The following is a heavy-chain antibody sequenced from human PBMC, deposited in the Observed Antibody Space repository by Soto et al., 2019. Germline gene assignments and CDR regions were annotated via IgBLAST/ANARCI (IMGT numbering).Heavy chain of an antibody. CDR1: GGSISSGGYS. D-gene: IGHD5-18*01. V-gene: IGHV4-30-2*01. Sequence: ASETLSLTCAVSGGSISSGGYSWSWIRQPPGKGLEWIGYIYHSGSTYYNPSLKSRVTISVDRSKNQFSLKLSSVTAADTAVYYGANYSRGRVLDFGGKGKMDTVS. CDR3: ANYSRGRVLDF. J-gene: IGHJ3*01. CDR2: IYHSGST.